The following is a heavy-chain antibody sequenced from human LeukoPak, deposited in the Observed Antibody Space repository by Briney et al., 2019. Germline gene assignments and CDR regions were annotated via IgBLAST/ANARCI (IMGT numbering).Heavy chain of an antibody. CDR2: IYHSGST. CDR1: GYSINSDYY. D-gene: IGHD2-21*01. CDR3: AKSNGCGLIDI. Sequence: ASETLSLTCIVSGYSINSDYYWGWIRQPPGKGLEWIGNIYHSGSTYYNPSLRSRVTISLDTSRNQFSLKLNSVTAADTAVYYCAKSNGCGLIDIWGQGTMVTVSS. V-gene: IGHV4-38-2*02. J-gene: IGHJ3*02.